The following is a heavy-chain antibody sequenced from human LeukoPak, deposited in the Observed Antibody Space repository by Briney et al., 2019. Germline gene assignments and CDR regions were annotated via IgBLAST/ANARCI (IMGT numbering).Heavy chain of an antibody. CDR1: GYTFTDYY. D-gene: IGHD6-13*01. Sequence: ASVKVSCKASGYTFTDYYIHWVRQAPGQGLEWMGWINAHSGGTNYAQKFQGRVTMTRDTSISTSYMELSRLRSDDTAVYYCARARYSSSWYHFDYWGQGTLVTVSS. CDR2: INAHSGGT. J-gene: IGHJ4*02. V-gene: IGHV1-2*02. CDR3: ARARYSSSWYHFDY.